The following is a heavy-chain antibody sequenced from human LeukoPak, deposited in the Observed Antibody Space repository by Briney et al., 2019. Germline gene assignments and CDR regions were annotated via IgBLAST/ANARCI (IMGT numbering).Heavy chain of an antibody. D-gene: IGHD3-3*01. Sequence: ASVKVSCKASGYTFTSYDINWVRQATGQGLEWMGWMNPNSGNTGYAQKFQGRVTMTRNTSISTAYMELSSLRSEDTAVYYCARSLFHDFWSGYYHWGQGTLVTVSS. J-gene: IGHJ5*02. CDR2: MNPNSGNT. V-gene: IGHV1-8*01. CDR1: GYTFTSYD. CDR3: ARSLFHDFWSGYYH.